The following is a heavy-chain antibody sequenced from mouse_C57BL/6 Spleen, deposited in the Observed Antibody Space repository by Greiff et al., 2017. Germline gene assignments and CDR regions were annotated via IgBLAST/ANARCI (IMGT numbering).Heavy chain of an antibody. CDR1: GYTFTSYW. V-gene: IGHV1-55*01. J-gene: IGHJ2*01. CDR2: IYPGSGST. D-gene: IGHD1-1*01. Sequence: VQLQQPGAELVKPGASVKMSCKASGYTFTSYWITWVKQRPGQGLEWIGDIYPGSGSTNYNEKFKSKATLTVDTSSSTAYMQRSSLTYEDSAVYYCARGPLNYYGRSYFDYWGQGTTLTVSS. CDR3: ARGPLNYYGRSYFDY.